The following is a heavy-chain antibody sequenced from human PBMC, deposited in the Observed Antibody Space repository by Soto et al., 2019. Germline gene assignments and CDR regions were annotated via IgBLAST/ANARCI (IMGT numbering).Heavy chain of an antibody. J-gene: IGHJ6*02. Sequence: ASVKVSCKASGYTFTSYGISWVRQAPGQGLEWMGWISAYNGNTNYAQKLQGRVTMTTDTSTSTAYMELRSLRSDDTAVYYCARDPGCSSTCCYKNYHYGMDACGQGRTVSVSS. D-gene: IGHD2-2*02. CDR3: ARDPGCSSTCCYKNYHYGMDA. V-gene: IGHV1-18*01. CDR1: GYTFTSYG. CDR2: ISAYNGNT.